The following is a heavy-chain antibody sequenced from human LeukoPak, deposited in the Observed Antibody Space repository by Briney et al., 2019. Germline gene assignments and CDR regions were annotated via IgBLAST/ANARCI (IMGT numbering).Heavy chain of an antibody. D-gene: IGHD2-15*01. CDR3: ARGYCSGGSCYWSY. CDR2: IGHTGGSI. J-gene: IGHJ4*02. Sequence: GGSLRLSCAASGFTFSDFYMSWIRQAPGKGLELVSYIGHTGGSIYYADSVKSRFTISRDNAKNSLYLQMNSLRAEDTAMYYCARGYCSGGSCYWSYWGQGTLVIVSS. CDR1: GFTFSDFY. V-gene: IGHV3-11*01.